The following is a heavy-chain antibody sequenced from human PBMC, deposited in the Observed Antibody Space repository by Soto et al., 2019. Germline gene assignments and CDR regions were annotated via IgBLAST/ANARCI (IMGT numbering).Heavy chain of an antibody. D-gene: IGHD3-22*01. CDR3: AREKFGGSGYPYFDY. Sequence: SETLSLTCTVSGGSISSGDYYWSWIRQPPGKGLEWIGYIYYSGSTYYNPSLKSRVTMSVDTSKNQFSLKLSSVTAADTAVYYCAREKFGGSGYPYFDYWGQGTLVTVSS. CDR2: IYYSGST. V-gene: IGHV4-30-4*01. CDR1: GGSISSGDYY. J-gene: IGHJ4*02.